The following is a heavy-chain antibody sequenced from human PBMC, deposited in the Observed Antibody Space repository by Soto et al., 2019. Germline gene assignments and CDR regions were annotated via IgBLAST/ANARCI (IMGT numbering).Heavy chain of an antibody. CDR3: ASNPHYYDSSGYYYGNWFDP. CDR2: IGPSDSYT. J-gene: IGHJ5*02. Sequence: PGESLKISCKGSGYSFTSYWISWVRQMPGKGLEWMGRIGPSDSYTNYSPSFQGHVTISADKSISTAYLQWSSLKASDTAMYYCASNPHYYDSSGYYYGNWFDPWGQGTLVTVSS. CDR1: GYSFTSYW. V-gene: IGHV5-10-1*01. D-gene: IGHD3-22*01.